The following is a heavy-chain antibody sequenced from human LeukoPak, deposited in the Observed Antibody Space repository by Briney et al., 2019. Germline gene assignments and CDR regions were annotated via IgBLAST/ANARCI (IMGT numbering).Heavy chain of an antibody. D-gene: IGHD2-2*01. Sequence: PSETLSLTCTVSGGSISSDYWSWIRQSPGRGLEWIGYIHYSGPTNYNPSLHSRVTISIDTSKTHFSLKLTSVTAADTAVYYCATLRGSSTAVFDYWGQGTVGTVSS. CDR1: GGSISSDY. V-gene: IGHV4-59*08. J-gene: IGHJ4*02. CDR3: ATLRGSSTAVFDY. CDR2: IHYSGPT.